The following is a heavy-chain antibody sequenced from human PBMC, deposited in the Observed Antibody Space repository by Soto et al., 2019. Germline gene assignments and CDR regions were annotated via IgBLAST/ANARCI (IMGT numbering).Heavy chain of an antibody. J-gene: IGHJ6*02. V-gene: IGHV4-39*07. Sequence: LQESGPGLVKPSETLSLTCSISGGSINGNNYSWGWIRQPPGRGLEWIGNTYSSGGAYYDPCLTSRASIAVDTSKSQVLLKLTSVTAADTAIYYCGRTRGSAVYFYFYGLGVWGHGTTGTVSS. D-gene: IGHD3-10*01. CDR3: GRTRGSAVYFYFYGLGV. CDR1: GGSINGNNYS. CDR2: TYSSGGA.